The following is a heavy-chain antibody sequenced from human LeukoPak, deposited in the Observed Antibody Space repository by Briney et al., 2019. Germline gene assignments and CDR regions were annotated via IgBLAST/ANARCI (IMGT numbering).Heavy chain of an antibody. CDR2: IYSSGRT. J-gene: IGHJ4*02. V-gene: IGHV4-39*02. CDR1: GGSFITTNYY. CDR3: ARVSTGSNLGYGFDY. D-gene: IGHD1-26*01. Sequence: PSETLSLTCTVSGGSFITTNYYWGWIRQPPGKGLEWIGGIYSSGRTYYNPSLKSRVTISVDTSKSQFSLKLRSVAAADTAVYYCARVSTGSNLGYGFDYWGQGTLGTVSS.